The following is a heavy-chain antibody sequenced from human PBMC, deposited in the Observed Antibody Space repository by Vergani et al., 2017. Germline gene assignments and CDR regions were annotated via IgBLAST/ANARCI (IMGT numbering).Heavy chain of an antibody. CDR2: IYPGDSEV. J-gene: IGHJ3*01. Sequence: EVQLVQSGAEVKKPGESLKISCKASGYSFTSYWIGWVRQMPGKGLECMGIIYPGDSEVKSNPTFRGQVIFSVDTSVNTAYLQWRSLQASDTATYFCASGGHGSENGGALQLWGQGTNITVSS. D-gene: IGHD3-10*01. V-gene: IGHV5-51*01. CDR1: GYSFTSYW. CDR3: ASGGHGSENGGALQL.